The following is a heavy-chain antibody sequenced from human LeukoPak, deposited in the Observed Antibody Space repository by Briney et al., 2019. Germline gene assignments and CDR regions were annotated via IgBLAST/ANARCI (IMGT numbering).Heavy chain of an antibody. CDR3: AKGHRSSSSFFDS. CDR1: SGFA. CDR2: INGRGDDT. J-gene: IGHJ4*02. V-gene: IGHV3-23*01. D-gene: IGHD6-19*01. Sequence: PGGSLRLSCAAFSGFAMSWGRQAPGRGLEWVSAINGRGDDTYYPDSVKGRFTISRDNSNNTLYLQMNSLRAEDTAVYYCAKGHRSSSSFFDSWGQGILVTVSS.